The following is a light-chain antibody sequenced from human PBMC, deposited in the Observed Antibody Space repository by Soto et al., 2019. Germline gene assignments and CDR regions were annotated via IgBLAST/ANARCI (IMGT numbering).Light chain of an antibody. CDR1: SSNIGKNY. J-gene: IGLJ3*02. CDR3: GTWDSSLSAGV. Sequence: QSVLTQPPSVSAAPGQTVTISCSGSSSNIGKNYVSWYQQLPGTAPKLIIYDNDERPSGIPDRFSGSKSGTSATLGITGLQTGDEADYYCGTWDSSLSAGVFGGGTKVTVL. CDR2: DND. V-gene: IGLV1-51*01.